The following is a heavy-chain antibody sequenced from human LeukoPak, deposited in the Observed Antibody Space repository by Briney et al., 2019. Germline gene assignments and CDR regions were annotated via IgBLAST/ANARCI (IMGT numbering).Heavy chain of an antibody. CDR1: GGSFSGYY. D-gene: IGHD1-26*01. CDR3: ARDSGSYPNYYYYYGMDV. J-gene: IGHJ6*02. CDR2: INHSGST. V-gene: IGHV4-34*01. Sequence: SETLSLTCAVYGGSFSGYYWSWIRQPPGKGLEWIGEINHSGSTNYNPSLKSRVTISVDTSKNQFSLKLSSVTAADTAVYYCARDSGSYPNYYYYYGMDVWGQGTTVTVSS.